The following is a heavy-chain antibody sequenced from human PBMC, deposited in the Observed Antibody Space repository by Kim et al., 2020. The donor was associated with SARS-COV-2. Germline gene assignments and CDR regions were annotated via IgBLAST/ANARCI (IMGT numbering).Heavy chain of an antibody. CDR3: ATTMGPIVVVVAALGDY. CDR1: GFTFSSYG. Sequence: GGSLRLSCAASGFTFSSYGMHWVRQAPGKGLEWVAVISYDGSNKYYADSVKGRFTISRDNSKNTLYLQMNSLRAEDTAVYYCATTMGPIVVVVAALGDYWGQGTLVTVSS. D-gene: IGHD2-15*01. J-gene: IGHJ4*02. V-gene: IGHV3-30*03. CDR2: ISYDGSNK.